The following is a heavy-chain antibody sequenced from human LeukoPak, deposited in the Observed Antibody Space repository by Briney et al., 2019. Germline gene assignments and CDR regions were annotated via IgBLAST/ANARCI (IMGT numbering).Heavy chain of an antibody. CDR2: VNPNSGAT. Sequence: ASVKVSCKASGYTFTDYYIHWVRQSTGQGLGWMGRVNPNSGATNYAQKFQGRVSMTRDTSIRTAYMELSRLSPDDTAIYYCAREEISGWFYFDYWGQGTLVTVSS. CDR3: AREEISGWFYFDY. J-gene: IGHJ4*02. CDR1: GYTFTDYY. V-gene: IGHV1-2*02. D-gene: IGHD3-10*01.